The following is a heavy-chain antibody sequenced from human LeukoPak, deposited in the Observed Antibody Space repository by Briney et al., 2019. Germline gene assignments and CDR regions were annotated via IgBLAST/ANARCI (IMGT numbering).Heavy chain of an antibody. CDR2: ISAYNGDT. D-gene: IGHD5-12*01. CDR3: TRDRGYDYFFDY. V-gene: IGHV1-18*01. J-gene: IGHJ4*02. Sequence: ASVKVSCKASGYTFTSYGISWVRQAPGQGLEWMGWISAYNGDTNYAQKLQGRVTMTTDTSTSTAYMELRSLRPDDTAVYYCTRDRGYDYFFDYWGQGTLVTVSS. CDR1: GYTFTSYG.